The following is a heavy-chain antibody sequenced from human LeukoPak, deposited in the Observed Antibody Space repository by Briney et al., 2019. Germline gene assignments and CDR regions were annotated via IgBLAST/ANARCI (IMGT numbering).Heavy chain of an antibody. CDR3: ARAPIVVVPTWRPTYFGY. V-gene: IGHV3-7*01. D-gene: IGHD2-2*01. Sequence: PGGSLRLSCTTSGFTFSNYWMSWVRQAPGKGLEWVANIKQDGGEKYYVDSVKGRFTISRDNAKNSLYLQMNSLRAEDTAIYYCARAPIVVVPTWRPTYFGYWGQGTLVTVSS. J-gene: IGHJ4*02. CDR2: IKQDGGEK. CDR1: GFTFSNYW.